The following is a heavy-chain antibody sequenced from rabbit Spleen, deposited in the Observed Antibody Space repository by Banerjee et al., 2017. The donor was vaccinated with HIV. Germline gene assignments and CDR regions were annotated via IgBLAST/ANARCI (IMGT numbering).Heavy chain of an antibody. J-gene: IGHJ4*01. CDR3: AREVLYAAYAAFGDATIYYFDL. CDR2: IDPVFGIT. V-gene: IGHV1S7*01. CDR1: GFGFSSYY. Sequence: QLVESGGGLVQPGGSLKLSCKASGFGFSSYYMNWVRQAPGKGLEWIGYIDPVFGITYYANWVNGRFSISRENAQNTVFLQMTSLTAADTATYFCAREVLYAAYAAFGDATIYYFDLWGQGTLVTVS. D-gene: IGHD6-1*01.